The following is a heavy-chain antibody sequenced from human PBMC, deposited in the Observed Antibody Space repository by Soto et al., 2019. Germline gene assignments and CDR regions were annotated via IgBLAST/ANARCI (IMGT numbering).Heavy chain of an antibody. J-gene: IGHJ6*02. Sequence: SVKVSCKASGGTFSSYTISWVRQAPGQGLEWMGRIIPILGIANYAQKFQGRVTITADKSTSTAYMELSSLRSEDTAVYYCASGIYCISTSCAVLRFLEWKEDYYGMDVWGQGTTVTVSS. CDR1: GGTFSSYT. V-gene: IGHV1-69*02. CDR2: IIPILGIA. CDR3: ASGIYCISTSCAVLRFLEWKEDYYGMDV. D-gene: IGHD3-3*01.